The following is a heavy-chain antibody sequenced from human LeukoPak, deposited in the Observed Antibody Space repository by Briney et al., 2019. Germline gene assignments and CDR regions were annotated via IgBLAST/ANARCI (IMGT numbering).Heavy chain of an antibody. J-gene: IGHJ4*02. D-gene: IGHD6-19*01. Sequence: PSETLSLTCTVSGXSISSYYWSWIRQPPGKGLEWIGYIIYTGSTNYNPSLKSRVTISIDTSKNQFSLNLSSVTAADTAVYYCASTGEMYSSGWYFDFWGQGTLVTVSS. CDR2: IIYTGST. CDR1: GXSISSYY. CDR3: ASTGEMYSSGWYFDF. V-gene: IGHV4-59*01.